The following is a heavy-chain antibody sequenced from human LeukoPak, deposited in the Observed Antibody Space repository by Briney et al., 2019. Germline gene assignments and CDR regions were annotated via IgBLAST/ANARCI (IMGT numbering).Heavy chain of an antibody. Sequence: ETLSLTCTVSGGSISSYYWSWIRQPPGKGLEWIGYIYYSGSTNYNPSLKSRVTISVDTSKNQFSLKLSSVTAADTAVYYCARAVPYYNYMDVWGKGTTVTVSS. V-gene: IGHV4-59*01. CDR3: ARAVPYYNYMDV. CDR2: IYYSGST. CDR1: GGSISSYY. J-gene: IGHJ6*03.